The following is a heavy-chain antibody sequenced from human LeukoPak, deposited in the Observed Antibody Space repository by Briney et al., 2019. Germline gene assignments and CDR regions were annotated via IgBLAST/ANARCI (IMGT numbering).Heavy chain of an antibody. D-gene: IGHD2-2*01. CDR3: ARDHCSSTSCYFDY. V-gene: IGHV1-69*13. J-gene: IGHJ4*02. CDR2: IIPIFGTA. CDR1: GGTFISYA. Sequence: ASVKVSCKASGGTFISYAISWVRQAPGQGLEWMGGIIPIFGTANYAQKFQGRVTITADESTSTAYMELSSLRSEDTAVYYCARDHCSSTSCYFDYWGQGTLVTVSS.